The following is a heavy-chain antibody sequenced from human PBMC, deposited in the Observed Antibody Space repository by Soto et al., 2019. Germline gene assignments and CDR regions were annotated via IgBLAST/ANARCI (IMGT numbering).Heavy chain of an antibody. CDR3: AKDGAVVVPAAAHFDY. CDR1: GFTFSSYG. D-gene: IGHD2-2*01. V-gene: IGHV3-30*18. CDR2: ISYERSNK. Sequence: GGSLRLSCAASGFTFSSYGMHWVRQAPGKGLEWVAVISYERSNKYYAESVKGRFTISRDNSKNTLYLQMNSLRAEDTAVYFCAKDGAVVVPAAAHFDYWGQGTLVTVSS. J-gene: IGHJ4*02.